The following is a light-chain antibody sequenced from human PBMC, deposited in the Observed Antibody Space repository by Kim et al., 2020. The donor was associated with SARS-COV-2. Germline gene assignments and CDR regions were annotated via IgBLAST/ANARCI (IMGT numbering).Light chain of an antibody. CDR1: SGSVSTSSY. CDR3: VLYVGSGISV. J-gene: IGLJ3*02. Sequence: GATVALTCGLSSGSVSTSSYPTRYQQTPGQPPRALIYSTNIRSSGVTDRFSGAILGNKAALAITGAQADDESEYYCVLYVGSGISVFGGGTQLTVL. V-gene: IGLV8-61*01. CDR2: STN.